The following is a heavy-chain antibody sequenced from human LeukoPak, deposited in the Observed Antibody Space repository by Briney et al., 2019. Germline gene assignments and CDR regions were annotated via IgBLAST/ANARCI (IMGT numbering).Heavy chain of an antibody. D-gene: IGHD3-3*01. V-gene: IGHV3-33*01. CDR3: ARHEGQNTLYYDFWSGYYTGAFDI. Sequence: GGSLRLSCAASGFTFSNYGIHWVRQAPGKGLEWVAVMWYDGTNKYYADAVKGRFTISRDNSKNTLYLQLNSLRAEDTAVYYCARHEGQNTLYYDFWSGYYTGAFDIWGQGTMVTVSS. J-gene: IGHJ3*02. CDR2: MWYDGTNK. CDR1: GFTFSNYG.